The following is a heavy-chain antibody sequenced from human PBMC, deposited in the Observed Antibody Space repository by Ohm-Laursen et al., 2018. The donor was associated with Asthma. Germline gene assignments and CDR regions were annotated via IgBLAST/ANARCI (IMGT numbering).Heavy chain of an antibody. CDR1: GYTLSNYG. J-gene: IGHJ3*01. Sequence: ASVKVSCKSSGYTLSNYGINWVRQAPGQGLEWMGWINTNTGKPSYAQGYTGRFVFSLDTAASTAYLQISSLEAEDSAVYFCAEVRTAGYDALDLWGQGTMVTVSS. V-gene: IGHV7-4-1*02. D-gene: IGHD3-9*01. CDR2: INTNTGKP. CDR3: AEVRTAGYDALDL.